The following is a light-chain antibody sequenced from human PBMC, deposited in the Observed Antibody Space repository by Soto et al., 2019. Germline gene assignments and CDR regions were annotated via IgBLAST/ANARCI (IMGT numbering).Light chain of an antibody. Sequence: EIVLTQSPVTLSVSPGERATLSCRASQSVRTFLAWYQQKPGQAPRLLVYDASNRATDIPARFSGSGSGTDFTLTISSLEPEDFAVYYCQPRSDAITFGQGTRLEIK. CDR3: QPRSDAIT. CDR2: DAS. CDR1: QSVRTF. V-gene: IGKV3-11*01. J-gene: IGKJ5*01.